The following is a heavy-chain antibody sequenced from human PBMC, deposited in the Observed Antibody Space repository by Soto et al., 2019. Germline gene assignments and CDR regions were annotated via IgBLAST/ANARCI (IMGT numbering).Heavy chain of an antibody. J-gene: IGHJ6*03. CDR2: IIPILGIA. D-gene: IGHD2-2*01. CDR1: GGTFSSYT. V-gene: IGHV1-69*08. CDR3: ATDKKCFGLGLQNLVVPARNEYFGPHYYYYRDV. Sequence: QVQLVQSGAEVKKPGSSVKVSCKASGGTFSSYTISWVRQAPGQGLEWMGRIIPILGIANYAQKFQGRVTITADKSTRTAYMEPSSLSAEDTHVYYCATDKKCFGLGLQNLVVPARNEYFGPHYYYYRDVWGKGTTVTVSS.